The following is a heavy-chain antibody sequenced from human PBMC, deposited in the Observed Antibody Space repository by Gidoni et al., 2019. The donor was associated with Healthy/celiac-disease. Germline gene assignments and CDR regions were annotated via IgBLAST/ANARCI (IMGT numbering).Heavy chain of an antibody. Sequence: QVQLVESGGGVVQPGRSLRLSCAASGFTFSSYGMHWVRQAPGKGLEWVAVISYDGSNKYYADSVKGRFTISRDNSKNTLYLQMNSLRAEDTAVYYCAKVPVAGTSNPYYFDYWGQGTLVTVSS. CDR3: AKVPVAGTSNPYYFDY. J-gene: IGHJ4*02. CDR2: ISYDGSNK. V-gene: IGHV3-30*18. D-gene: IGHD6-19*01. CDR1: GFTFSSYG.